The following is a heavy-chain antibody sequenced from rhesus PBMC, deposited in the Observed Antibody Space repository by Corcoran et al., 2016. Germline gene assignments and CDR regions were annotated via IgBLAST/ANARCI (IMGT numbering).Heavy chain of an antibody. CDR2: INPYNGNT. J-gene: IGHJ2*01. CDR1: GYTFTDYY. V-gene: IGHV1S2*01. CDR3: TRGGYSWYFDL. D-gene: IGHD5-42*01. Sequence: QVQLVQSGAEVKKPGSSVKVSCKASGYTFTDYYMHWVRQAPRQGLEWMEWINPYNGNTKYAQKFQGRVTMTRDTSTSTAYMELSSLRSEDTAVYYCTRGGYSWYFDLWGPGTPITISS.